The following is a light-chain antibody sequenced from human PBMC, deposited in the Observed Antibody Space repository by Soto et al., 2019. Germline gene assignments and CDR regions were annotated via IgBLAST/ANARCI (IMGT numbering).Light chain of an antibody. J-gene: IGKJ1*01. CDR2: GAS. V-gene: IGKV3-20*01. CDR3: HDYANSSWT. Sequence: ELVLTQSPGTLSLSPGARATLSCRASQSVTSSYLAWYKQKPCQVPRVLMYGASIRTTGSPDRFSGGGSWTDFSLTISSLEPEDFAVYYGHDYANSSWTFGQGTKVEIK. CDR1: QSVTSSY.